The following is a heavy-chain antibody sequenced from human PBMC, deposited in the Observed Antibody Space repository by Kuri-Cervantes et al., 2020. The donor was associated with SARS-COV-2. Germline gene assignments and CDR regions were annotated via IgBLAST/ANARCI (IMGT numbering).Heavy chain of an antibody. CDR3: ARRRTIAAAGEPYYYYGMDV. CDR2: INHSGST. D-gene: IGHD6-13*01. J-gene: IGHJ6*02. V-gene: IGHV4-34*01. Sequence: SETLSLTCAVYGGSFSGYYWSWIRQPTGKGLEWIGEINHSGSTNYNPSLKSRVTISVDTSKNQFSLKLSSVTAADTAVYYCARRRTIAAAGEPYYYYGMDVWGQGTTVTVSS. CDR1: GGSFSGYY.